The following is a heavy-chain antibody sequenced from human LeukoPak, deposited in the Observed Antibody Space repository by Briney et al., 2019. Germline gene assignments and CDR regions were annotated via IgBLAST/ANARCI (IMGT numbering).Heavy chain of an antibody. V-gene: IGHV1-69*05. CDR1: GGTFSSYA. Sequence: ASVKVSCKASGGTFSSYAISWVRQAPGQGLEWMGGIIPIFGSANYAQNFQGRVTITTDESSSTAYMELSSLRSEDTAVYYCARYPFTIPTENDFWSGYTNAFDIWGQGTMVTVSS. CDR2: IIPIFGSA. D-gene: IGHD3-3*01. CDR3: ARYPFTIPTENDFWSGYTNAFDI. J-gene: IGHJ3*02.